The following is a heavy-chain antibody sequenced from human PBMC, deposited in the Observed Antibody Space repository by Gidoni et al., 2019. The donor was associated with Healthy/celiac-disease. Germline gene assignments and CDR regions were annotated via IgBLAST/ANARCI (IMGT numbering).Heavy chain of an antibody. D-gene: IGHD1-26*01. Sequence: QLQLQESRPGLLKPSETLSLTCTVSGGSISSSSYYWGWIRQPPGNGLEWIGSIYYSGSTYYTPSLMSLVTISVDTSKNPFSLKLSSVTAADTAVYYCATGGIVGATVDYWGQGTLVTVSS. CDR3: ATGGIVGATVDY. J-gene: IGHJ4*02. V-gene: IGHV4-39*01. CDR1: GGSISSSSYY. CDR2: IYYSGST.